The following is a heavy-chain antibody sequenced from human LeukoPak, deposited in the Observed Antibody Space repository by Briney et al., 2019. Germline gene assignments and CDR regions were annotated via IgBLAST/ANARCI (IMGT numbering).Heavy chain of an antibody. V-gene: IGHV1-46*01. Sequence: ASVKVSCKASGYTFTSYYMHWVRHPPGQPLESMAIINPSGGSTSYAQKFQGRVTMTRDTSTSTVYMELSSLRSEDTAVYYCAREVGMTTVPVGWFDPWGQGTLVTVSS. D-gene: IGHD4-17*01. CDR1: GYTFTSYY. CDR2: INPSGGST. CDR3: AREVGMTTVPVGWFDP. J-gene: IGHJ5*02.